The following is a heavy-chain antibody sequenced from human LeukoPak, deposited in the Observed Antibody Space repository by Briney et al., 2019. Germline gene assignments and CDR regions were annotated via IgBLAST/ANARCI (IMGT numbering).Heavy chain of an antibody. J-gene: IGHJ4*02. Sequence: PGGSLRLSCAASGLTFSSYAMHWVRQAPGKGLEWVAVISYDGSNKYYADSVKGRFTISRDNSKNTLYLQMNSLRAEDTAVYYCAAYIVHGYWGQGTLVTVSS. V-gene: IGHV3-30-3*01. D-gene: IGHD2-15*01. CDR3: AAYIVHGY. CDR1: GLTFSSYA. CDR2: ISYDGSNK.